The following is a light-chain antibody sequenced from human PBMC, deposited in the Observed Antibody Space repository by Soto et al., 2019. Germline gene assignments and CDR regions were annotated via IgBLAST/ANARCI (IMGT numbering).Light chain of an antibody. CDR2: KAS. CDR3: QQYQSYSH. V-gene: IGKV1-5*03. Sequence: DSQMTQSPSTLSASVGDKVTITCRASQSMSSWLAWYQQQPGKAPKLLIYKASILESGVPSRFSGSGSGTEFTLTISSLQPDDFATYYCQQYQSYSHFGQGTKAEIK. J-gene: IGKJ1*01. CDR1: QSMSSW.